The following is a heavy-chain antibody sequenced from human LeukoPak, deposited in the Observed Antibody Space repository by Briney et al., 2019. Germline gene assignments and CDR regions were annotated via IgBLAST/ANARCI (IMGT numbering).Heavy chain of an antibody. V-gene: IGHV3-23*01. CDR3: AKDLEIAAAGPYFDY. D-gene: IGHD6-13*01. J-gene: IGHJ4*02. CDR2: ISGSGGST. Sequence: PGGSLRLSCAASGFTFSSYAMSWVRQAPGKGLEWVSAISGSGGSTYYADSVKGRFTISRDNSKNTLYLQMNSLRAEDAAVYYCAKDLEIAAAGPYFDYWGRGTLVTVSS. CDR1: GFTFSSYA.